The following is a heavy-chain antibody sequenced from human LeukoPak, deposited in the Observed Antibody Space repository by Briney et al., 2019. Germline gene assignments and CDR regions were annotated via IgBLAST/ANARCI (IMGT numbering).Heavy chain of an antibody. CDR1: GFTVSSSY. D-gene: IGHD3-22*01. CDR3: ARVDYYDSSGYYHGVFDY. V-gene: IGHV3-53*01. J-gene: IGHJ4*02. CDR2: IYSGGST. Sequence: PGGSLRLSCAASGFTVSSSYMSWVRQAPGKGLEWVSVIYSGGSTFYADSVQGRFTIPRDNSKNTLYLQMNSLRAEDTAVYYCARVDYYDSSGYYHGVFDYWGQGTLVTVSS.